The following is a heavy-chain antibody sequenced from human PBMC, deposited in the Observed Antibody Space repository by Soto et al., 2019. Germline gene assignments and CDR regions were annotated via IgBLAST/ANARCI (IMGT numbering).Heavy chain of an antibody. CDR1: GFTFSSYG. CDR3: AKDLSYCSGGSCYPTQTNWFDP. D-gene: IGHD2-15*01. J-gene: IGHJ5*02. CDR2: ISYDGSNK. V-gene: IGHV3-30*18. Sequence: QVQLVESGGGVVQPGRSLRLSCAASGFTFSSYGMHWVRQAPGKGLEWVAVISYDGSNKYYADSVKGRFTISRDNSKNTLYLPMNVLRAEDTAVYYCAKDLSYCSGGSCYPTQTNWFDPWGQGTLVTVSA.